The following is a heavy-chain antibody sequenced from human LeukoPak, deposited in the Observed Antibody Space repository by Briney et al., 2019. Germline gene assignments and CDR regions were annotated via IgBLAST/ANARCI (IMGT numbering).Heavy chain of an antibody. J-gene: IGHJ3*02. CDR1: GFTFSTYG. D-gene: IGHD6-25*01. CDR3: ARRSAAKDAFDI. CDR2: IRYDGSNK. Sequence: GGSLRLSCAASGFTFSTYGMHWVRQAPGKGLEWVAFIRYDGSNKYYAESVKGRFTISRDNSKNSLSLQMNSLRAEDTAVYYCARRSAAKDAFDIWGQGTMVTVSS. V-gene: IGHV3-30*02.